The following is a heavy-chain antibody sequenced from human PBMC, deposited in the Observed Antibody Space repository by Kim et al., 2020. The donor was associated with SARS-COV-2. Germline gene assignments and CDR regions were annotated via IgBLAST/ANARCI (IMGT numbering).Heavy chain of an antibody. Sequence: GGSLRLSCAASGFTFSTYDLHWVRQSPGKGLELVAVISTDGKTQFYTDSVKGRFTISRDNSKNTLYLQMSSLRTEDTALYYCARDLTLGEPDFFDYWGQGTLVTVSS. CDR2: ISTDGKTQ. J-gene: IGHJ4*02. CDR3: ARDLTLGEPDFFDY. V-gene: IGHV3-30*04. D-gene: IGHD3-16*01. CDR1: GFTFSTYD.